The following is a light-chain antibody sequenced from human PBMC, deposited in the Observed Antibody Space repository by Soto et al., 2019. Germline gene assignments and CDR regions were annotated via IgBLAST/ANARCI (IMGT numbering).Light chain of an antibody. J-gene: IGKJ1*01. CDR3: QQYNNWPPRGT. CDR2: GAS. Sequence: EIVLTQSRATLSVSPEEKATLSCRASQGVSSNQAWYQQKPGQGPRLLIYGASTRATGIAARFSGSGSGTEFTLNISSLQPEDFALYYCQQYNNWPPRGTIGQGTKVDIK. CDR1: QGVSSN. V-gene: IGKV3-15*01.